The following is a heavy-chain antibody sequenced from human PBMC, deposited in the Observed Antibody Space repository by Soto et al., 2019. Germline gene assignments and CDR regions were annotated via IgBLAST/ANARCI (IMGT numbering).Heavy chain of an antibody. CDR2: IYYSGST. CDR3: ARDKKYYFDY. J-gene: IGHJ4*02. V-gene: IGHV4-59*01. Sequence: SETLSLTCTVSGGSISDFYWSWIRQPPGKGLEWIGYIYYSGSTNYNPSLKSRVTISVDTSKNQFSLKLSSVTAADTAVYYCARDKKYYFDYWGQGTLVTVSS. CDR1: GGSISDFY.